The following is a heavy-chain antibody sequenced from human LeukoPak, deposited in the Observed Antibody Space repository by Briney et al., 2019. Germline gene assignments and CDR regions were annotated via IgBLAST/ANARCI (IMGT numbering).Heavy chain of an antibody. CDR3: ASLQGSYDEPFDY. Sequence: TSETLSLTCTVSGYSISSGYYWGWIRQPPGKGLEWVGSIYHSGSTYYNPSLKSRVTISVDTSKNQFSLKLSSVTAADTAVYYCASLQGSYDEPFDYWGQGTLVTVSS. CDR2: IYHSGST. CDR1: GYSISSGYY. J-gene: IGHJ4*02. D-gene: IGHD1-26*01. V-gene: IGHV4-38-2*02.